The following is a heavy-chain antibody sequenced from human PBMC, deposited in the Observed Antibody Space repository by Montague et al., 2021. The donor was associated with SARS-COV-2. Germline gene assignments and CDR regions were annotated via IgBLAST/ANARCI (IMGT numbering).Heavy chain of an antibody. V-gene: IGHV4-61*02. CDR1: GGSISSDRYY. D-gene: IGHD5-18*01. CDR3: ARETFSRYSYVRGSYYYYYGIDV. Sequence: LSLPFPVSGGSISSDRYYWSWIRPRAGKGLEWIGSIYRSGSTNYNPSLKSRVTISVDTSKNHFSLKSSSATAAATAVYYCARETFSRYSYVRGSYYYYYGIDVWGQGTTVTVSS. J-gene: IGHJ6*02. CDR2: IYRSGST.